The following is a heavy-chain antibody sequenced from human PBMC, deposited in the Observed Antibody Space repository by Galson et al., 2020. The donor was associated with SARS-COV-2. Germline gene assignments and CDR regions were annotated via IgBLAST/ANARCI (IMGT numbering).Heavy chain of an antibody. J-gene: IGHJ1*01. D-gene: IGHD3-9*01. CDR3: AAPPSNFDFAEYFQD. Sequence: GGSLRLSCAASGFTFSSYPLTWVRRVAGKGLEWVSTVSGSGGATYYADSVKGRFTISRDNSKAMVFLQMNSLRAEDTAMYFCAAPPSNFDFAEYFQDWGQGTLVTVSS. CDR1: GFTFSSYP. V-gene: IGHV3-23*01. CDR2: VSGSGGAT.